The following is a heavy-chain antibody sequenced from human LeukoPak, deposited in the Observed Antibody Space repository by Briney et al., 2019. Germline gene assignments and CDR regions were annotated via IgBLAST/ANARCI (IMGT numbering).Heavy chain of an antibody. CDR2: ISSSSSYI. CDR3: ARDPSSRFYYGMDV. CDR1: GFTFSSYS. J-gene: IGHJ6*04. Sequence: PGGSLRLSCAASGFTFSSYSMNWFRQAPGKGLEWVSSISSSSSYIYYADSVKGRFTISRDNAKNSLYLQMNSLRAEDTAVYYCARDPSSRFYYGMDVWGKGTTVTVSS. V-gene: IGHV3-21*01.